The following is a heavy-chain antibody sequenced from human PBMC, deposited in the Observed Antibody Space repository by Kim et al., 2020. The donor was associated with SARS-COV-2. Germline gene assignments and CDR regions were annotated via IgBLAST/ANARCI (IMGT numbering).Heavy chain of an antibody. J-gene: IGHJ4*02. D-gene: IGHD6-19*01. CDR3: ATLSGNFGY. CDR2: INAGNGNT. CDR1: GYTFTSYV. V-gene: IGHV1-3*01. Sequence: ASVKVSCKASGYTFTSYVMHWVRQAPGQRLEWMGWINAGNGNTIYSQKFQGRVTITRDTSASTAYMELSSLRFEDTAVYYCATLSGNFGYWCRGALVTVSS.